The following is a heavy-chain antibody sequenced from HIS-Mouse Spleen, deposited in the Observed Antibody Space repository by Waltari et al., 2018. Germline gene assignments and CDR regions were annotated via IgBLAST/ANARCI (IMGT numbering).Heavy chain of an antibody. D-gene: IGHD5-12*01. CDR2: INPGGGGT. Sequence: QVQLVQSGAEVKKPGASVKVSCKASGYTFTSYYMHWVRQAPGQGLEWVGIINPGGGGTNYAQKCQGRVTMTSDTSTSTVYMELSSLRSEDTAVYYCARDRVGYDYWYFDLWGRGTLVTVSS. J-gene: IGHJ2*01. CDR3: ARDRVGYDYWYFDL. CDR1: GYTFTSYY. V-gene: IGHV1-46*03.